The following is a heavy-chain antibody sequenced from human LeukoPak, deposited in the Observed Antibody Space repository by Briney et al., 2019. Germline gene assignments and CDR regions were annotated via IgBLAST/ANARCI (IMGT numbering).Heavy chain of an antibody. D-gene: IGHD5-18*01. Sequence: GGSLRLFCAASGFTFSSFGMHWVRQAPGKRLQWVAVMSHDGSNKYYTNSVKGRFTISRDNSKNTVYLQMNSLRDEDTAVYYCAKGQPGGTQLPSWAPYYFDYWGQGTLVTVSS. V-gene: IGHV3-30*18. CDR1: GFTFSSFG. J-gene: IGHJ4*02. CDR3: AKGQPGGTQLPSWAPYYFDY. CDR2: MSHDGSNK.